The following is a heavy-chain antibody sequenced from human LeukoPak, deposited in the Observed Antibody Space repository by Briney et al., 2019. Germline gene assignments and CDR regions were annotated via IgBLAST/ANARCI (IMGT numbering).Heavy chain of an antibody. J-gene: IGHJ6*03. CDR1: GGSISSYY. D-gene: IGHD1-26*01. CDR2: IYTSGST. CDR3: ARDDASETSDQARGGRTSPYYYYMDV. V-gene: IGHV4-4*07. Sequence: SETLSLTCTVSGGSISSYYWSWIRQPAGKGLEWIGRIYTSGSTNYNPSLKSRVTMSVGTSKNQFSLKLSSVTAADTAVYYCARDDASETSDQARGGRTSPYYYYMDVWGKGTTVTVSS.